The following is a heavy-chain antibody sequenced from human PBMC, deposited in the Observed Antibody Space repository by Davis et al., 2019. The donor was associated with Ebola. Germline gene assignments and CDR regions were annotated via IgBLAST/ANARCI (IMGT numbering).Heavy chain of an antibody. D-gene: IGHD3-22*01. Sequence: SETLSLTCTVSGGSISSGDYYWSWIRQPPGKGLEWIGYIYYSGSTYYNPSLKSRVTISVDTSKNQFSLKLSSVTAADTAVYYCARHYYDSSGYYHLGYYYYGMDVWGQGTTVTVSS. V-gene: IGHV4-30-4*01. J-gene: IGHJ6*02. CDR3: ARHYYDSSGYYHLGYYYYGMDV. CDR1: GGSISSGDYY. CDR2: IYYSGST.